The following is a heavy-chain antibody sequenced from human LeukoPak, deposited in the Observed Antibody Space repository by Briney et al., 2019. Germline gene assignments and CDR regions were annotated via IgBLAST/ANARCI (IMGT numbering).Heavy chain of an antibody. D-gene: IGHD7-27*01. Sequence: SETLSLTCAVYGGSFSGYYWSWIRQPPGKGLEWIGYIYHSGSTYYNPSLKSRVTISVDRSKNQFSLKLSSVTAADTAVYYCARGRGDGSGWFDPWGQGTLVTVSS. CDR2: IYHSGST. CDR1: GGSFSGYY. J-gene: IGHJ5*02. CDR3: ARGRGDGSGWFDP. V-gene: IGHV4-34*01.